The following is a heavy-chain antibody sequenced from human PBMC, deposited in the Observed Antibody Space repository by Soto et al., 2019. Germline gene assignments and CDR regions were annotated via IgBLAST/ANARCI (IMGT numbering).Heavy chain of an antibody. D-gene: IGHD4-17*01. V-gene: IGHV3-21*01. CDR3: ARDRLRGDAFDI. Sequence: EVQLVESGGGLVKPGGSLRLSCAASGFTFSSYSRNWVRQAPGRGLEWVSSISSSSSYIYYADSVKGRFTISRDNAKNSLYLQMNSLRAEDTAVYYCARDRLRGDAFDIWGQGTMVTVSS. CDR1: GFTFSSYS. CDR2: ISSSSSYI. J-gene: IGHJ3*02.